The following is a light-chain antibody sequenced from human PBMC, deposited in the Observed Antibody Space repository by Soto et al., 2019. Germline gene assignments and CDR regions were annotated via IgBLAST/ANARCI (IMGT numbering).Light chain of an antibody. CDR3: QQYNNWPRGVT. CDR2: GAS. Sequence: EIVMTQSPATLSVSPGERATLSCRASQSVSSNLAWYQQKPGQAPRLLIYGASTRATGIPARFSGSGSGTEFTLPISSLQSEDFAVYYCQQYNNWPRGVTFGQGTRLEIK. J-gene: IGKJ5*01. CDR1: QSVSSN. V-gene: IGKV3-15*01.